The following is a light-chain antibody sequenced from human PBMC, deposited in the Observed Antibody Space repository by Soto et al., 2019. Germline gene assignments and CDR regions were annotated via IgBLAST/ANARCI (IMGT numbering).Light chain of an antibody. J-gene: IGLJ1*01. CDR1: SSDVGPYNS. CDR2: EVT. Sequence: QSVLTQPASVSGSPGQSITISCTGTSSDVGPYNSVSWYQQHPGKAPKLMIYEVTNRPSGFSNRFSGSKSGNTASLTISGLQAEDEADYYCSSYTTSVAYVFGIGTKLTVL. V-gene: IGLV2-14*01. CDR3: SSYTTSVAYV.